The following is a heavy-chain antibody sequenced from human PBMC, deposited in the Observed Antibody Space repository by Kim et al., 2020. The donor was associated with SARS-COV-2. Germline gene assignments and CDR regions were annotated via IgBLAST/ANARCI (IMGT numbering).Heavy chain of an antibody. CDR3: ARRADAFDI. CDR2: SDT. Sequence: SDTRDSPSFQGQVTISADKSISTAYLQWSSLKASDTAMYYCARRADAFDIWGQGTMVTVSS. V-gene: IGHV5-51*01. J-gene: IGHJ3*02.